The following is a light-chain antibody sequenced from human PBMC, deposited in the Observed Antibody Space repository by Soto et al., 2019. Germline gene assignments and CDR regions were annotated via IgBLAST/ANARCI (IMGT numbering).Light chain of an antibody. V-gene: IGKV1-5*01. CDR2: DAS. CDR1: QSISSW. J-gene: IGKJ1*01. Sequence: DIQMTQSPSTLSASVGDRVTITCRASQSISSWLAWYQQKPGKAPKLLIYDASSLESGVPSRFSGSGSATEFTLTISGLQPDDFATYYYQQYKSYLWTFGQGTKVEI. CDR3: QQYKSYLWT.